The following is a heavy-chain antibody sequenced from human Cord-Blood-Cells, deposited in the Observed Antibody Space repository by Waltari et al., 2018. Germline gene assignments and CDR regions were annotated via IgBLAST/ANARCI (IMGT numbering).Heavy chain of an antibody. Sequence: QSGAEVKKPGASVKVSCKVSGYTLTELSMHWVRQAPGKGLEWMGGFDPEDGETIYAQKFQGRVTMTEDTSTDTAYMELSSLRSEDTAVYYCATDLSGVAQRGRILEWLLIPPYYYYYGMDVWGQGTTVTVSS. V-gene: IGHV1-24*01. D-gene: IGHD3-3*01. CDR1: GYTLTELS. J-gene: IGHJ6*02. CDR2: FDPEDGET. CDR3: ATDLSGVAQRGRILEWLLIPPYYYYYGMDV.